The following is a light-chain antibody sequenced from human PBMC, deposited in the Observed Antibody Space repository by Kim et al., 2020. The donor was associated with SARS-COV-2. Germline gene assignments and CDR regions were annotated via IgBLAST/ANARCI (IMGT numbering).Light chain of an antibody. Sequence: SPGERATLSCRASQSVSSKLAWYQQKPGQAPRLLIYGASTRATGIPARFSGSGSGTEFTLTISSLQSEDFAVYYCQQYDNWPLTFAGGTKVDIK. CDR2: GAS. V-gene: IGKV3-15*01. J-gene: IGKJ4*01. CDR3: QQYDNWPLT. CDR1: QSVSSK.